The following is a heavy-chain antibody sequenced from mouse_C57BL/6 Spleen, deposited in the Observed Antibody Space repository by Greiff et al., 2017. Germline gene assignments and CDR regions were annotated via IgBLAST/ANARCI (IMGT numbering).Heavy chain of an antibody. V-gene: IGHV8-8*01. CDR1: GFSLSTFGMG. CDR2: IWWDDDK. D-gene: IGHD1-1*01. J-gene: IGHJ2*01. Sequence: QVTLKESGPGILQPSQTLSLTCSFSGFSLSTFGMGVGWIRQPSGKGLEWLAHIWWDDDKYYNPALKSRLTISKDTSKNQVFLKIANVDTADTATYYCARMETVVEGYYFDYWGQGTTLTVSS. CDR3: ARMETVVEGYYFDY.